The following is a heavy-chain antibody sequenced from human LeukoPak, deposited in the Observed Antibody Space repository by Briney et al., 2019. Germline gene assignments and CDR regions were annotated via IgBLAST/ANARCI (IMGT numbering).Heavy chain of an antibody. CDR2: INTNTGNP. D-gene: IGHD5-18*01. Sequence: ASVNVSCKASGYTFTSYAMNWVRQAPGQGLEWMGWINTNTGNPTYAQGFTGRFVFSLDTSVSTAYLQVSSLKAEDTAVYYCARGGVDTAMVSLNYWGQGTLVTVSS. CDR1: GYTFTSYA. CDR3: ARGGVDTAMVSLNY. J-gene: IGHJ4*02. V-gene: IGHV7-4-1*02.